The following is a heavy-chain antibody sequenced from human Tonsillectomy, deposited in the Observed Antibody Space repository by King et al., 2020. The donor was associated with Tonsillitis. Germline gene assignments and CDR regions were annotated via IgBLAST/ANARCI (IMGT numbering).Heavy chain of an antibody. CDR2: INTNTRNA. Sequence: QLVQSGSELKKPGASVKVSCKASGYAFTVYPMSWVRQAPGQGLEWMGWINTNTRNATYAQGFTGRFVFSLDTSVSTAFLQITSLKADDTAFYFCARVRYCGYGRCYDIDHWGQGTLVTVSS. CDR1: GYAFTVYP. CDR3: ARVRYCGYGRCYDIDH. V-gene: IGHV7-4-1*02. D-gene: IGHD2-21*01. J-gene: IGHJ4*02.